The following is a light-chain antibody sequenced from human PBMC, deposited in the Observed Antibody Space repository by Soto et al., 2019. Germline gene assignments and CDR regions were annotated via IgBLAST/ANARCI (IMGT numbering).Light chain of an antibody. V-gene: IGKV1-39*01. J-gene: IGKJ5*01. CDR1: EAISNY. CDR3: QQSHATPLP. Sequence: DIQITQTQSFLSASVGDRVTITCRASEAISNYLNWYQQKPGKAPNLLIFGATTLQSGVPSRFSGSGYGTDFTLTITTLQPEDVGIYYCQQSHATPLPFGQGTRLAI. CDR2: GAT.